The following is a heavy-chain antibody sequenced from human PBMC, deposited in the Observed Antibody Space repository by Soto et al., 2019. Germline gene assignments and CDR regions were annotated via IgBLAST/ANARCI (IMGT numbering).Heavy chain of an antibody. J-gene: IGHJ3*02. CDR2: IYYSGST. Sequence: SETLSLTCTVSGGSISSSSYYWGWIRQPPGKGLEWIGSIYYSGSTYYNPSLKSRVTISVDTSKNQFSLKLSSVTAADTAVYYCARDPTQIYSGYDYAFDIWGQGTMVTVSS. CDR3: ARDPTQIYSGYDYAFDI. CDR1: GGSISSSSYY. V-gene: IGHV4-39*07. D-gene: IGHD5-12*01.